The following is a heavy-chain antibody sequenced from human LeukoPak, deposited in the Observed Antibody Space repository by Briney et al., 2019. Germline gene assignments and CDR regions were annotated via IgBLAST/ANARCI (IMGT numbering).Heavy chain of an antibody. CDR2: ITSNINTI. Sequence: GGSLRLSCAASGFTFSTYNMNWVRQAPGKGLEWLAYITSNINTIYYADSVKGRFTISRDNAKNSLYLQMNSLRAEDTAVYYCARVRVTGYSNFAYWGQGTLVTVSS. CDR1: GFTFSTYN. CDR3: ARVRVTGYSNFAY. V-gene: IGHV3-48*04. J-gene: IGHJ4*02. D-gene: IGHD3-9*01.